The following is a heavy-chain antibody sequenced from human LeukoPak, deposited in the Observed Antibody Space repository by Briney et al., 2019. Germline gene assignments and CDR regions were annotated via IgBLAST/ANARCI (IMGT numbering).Heavy chain of an antibody. J-gene: IGHJ5*02. D-gene: IGHD3-10*01. CDR3: ARFTMEYYYGSGSPNWFDP. V-gene: IGHV4-39*07. CDR1: GGSISSSSYY. CDR2: IYYSGST. Sequence: SETLSLTCTVSGGSISSSSYYWGWIRQPPGKGLEWIGSIYYSGSTNYNPSLKSRVTISVDTSKNQFSLKLSSVTAADTAVYYCARFTMEYYYGSGSPNWFDPWGQGTLVTVSS.